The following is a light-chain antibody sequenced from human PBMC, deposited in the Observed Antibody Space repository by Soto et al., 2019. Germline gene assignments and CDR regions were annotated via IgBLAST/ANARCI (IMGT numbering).Light chain of an antibody. CDR1: QNINSF. CDR3: QQSYNAPPT. V-gene: IGKV1-39*01. Sequence: DIQMTQSPSSLSASVGDRVTITCRASQNINSFLNWYQQRPGKGPNLLIYAASNLQSGVPSKFGGSGSGTVFTLTITSLQPEDFATYDCQQSYNAPPTFGGGTKVEIK. CDR2: AAS. J-gene: IGKJ4*01.